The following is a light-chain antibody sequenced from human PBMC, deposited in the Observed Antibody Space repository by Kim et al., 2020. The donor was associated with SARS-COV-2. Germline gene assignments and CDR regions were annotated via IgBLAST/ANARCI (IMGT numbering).Light chain of an antibody. CDR3: QTWGTGTVV. J-gene: IGLJ2*01. CDR1: SGHSSYS. V-gene: IGLV4-69*01. CDR2: LNSDGSH. Sequence: QLVLTQSPSASASLGASVKLTCTLSSGHSSYSIAWHQQQPEKGPRYLMKLNSDGSHSKGDGIPDRFSGSSSGAERHLTISSLQSDDEADYYCQTWGTGTVVFGGWTQLTVL.